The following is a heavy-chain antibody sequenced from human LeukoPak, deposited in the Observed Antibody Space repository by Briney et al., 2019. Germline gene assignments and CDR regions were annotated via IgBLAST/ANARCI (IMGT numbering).Heavy chain of an antibody. V-gene: IGHV3-30-3*02. D-gene: IGHD3-3*01. Sequence: GGSLRLSCAASGFTFSSYAMHWVCQAPGKGLEWVAVISYDGSNKYYADSVKGRFTISRDNSKNTLYLQMNSLRAEDTAVYYCAKSNEWLPYREYYMDVWGKGTTVTVSS. CDR2: ISYDGSNK. J-gene: IGHJ6*03. CDR3: AKSNEWLPYREYYMDV. CDR1: GFTFSSYA.